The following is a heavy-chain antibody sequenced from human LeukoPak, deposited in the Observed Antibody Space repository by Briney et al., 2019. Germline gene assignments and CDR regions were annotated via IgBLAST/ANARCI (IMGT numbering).Heavy chain of an antibody. V-gene: IGHV3-23*01. CDR1: GFTFGNFG. D-gene: IGHD5-18*01. Sequence: GGSLRLSCAASGFTFGNFGMSWVRQAPGKGLEWVSSISGSGGTTNYADSVKGRFTISRDNSKHTLFLQMNSLRAEDTAVYYCARDGGTAGYSSGSDYWGQGTLVTVSS. CDR2: ISGSGGTT. J-gene: IGHJ4*02. CDR3: ARDGGTAGYSSGSDY.